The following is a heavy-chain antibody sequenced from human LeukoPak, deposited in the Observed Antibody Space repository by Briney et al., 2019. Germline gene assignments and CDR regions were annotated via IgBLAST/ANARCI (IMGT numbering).Heavy chain of an antibody. V-gene: IGHV3-30*19. J-gene: IGHJ4*02. D-gene: IGHD6-19*01. CDR1: GFTFSSYG. CDR2: IWYDGSNK. CDR3: ARDRAYSSGWYTGTPIDY. Sequence: PGGSLRLSCAASGFTFSSYGMHWVRQAPGKGLEWVAVIWYDGSNKYYADSVKGRFTISRDNSKNTLYLQMNSLRAEDTAVYYCARDRAYSSGWYTGTPIDYWGQGTLVTVSS.